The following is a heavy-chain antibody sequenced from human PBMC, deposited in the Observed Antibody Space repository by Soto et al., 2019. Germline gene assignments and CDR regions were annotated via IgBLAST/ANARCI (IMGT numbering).Heavy chain of an antibody. V-gene: IGHV3-11*01. Sequence: GGSLRLSCAASGFPFSDYYMSWIRQAPGKGLEWVSHITNSGSTKYYADSVKGRLTISRDNAKNSLFLQMNSLRAEDTAVYYRARTLAARFDYWGQGTPVTVSS. CDR1: GFPFSDYY. J-gene: IGHJ4*02. CDR3: ARTLAARFDY. CDR2: ITNSGSTK. D-gene: IGHD6-6*01.